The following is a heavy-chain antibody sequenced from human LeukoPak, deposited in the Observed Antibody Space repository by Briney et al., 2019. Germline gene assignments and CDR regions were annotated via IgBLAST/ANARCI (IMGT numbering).Heavy chain of an antibody. CDR1: GFSFSSFW. V-gene: IGHV3-7*01. Sequence: GGSLRLSCAASGFSFSSFWMTWVRRAPGKGLEWVGNIKQDGSEKYYVDSVKGRFTISRDNGKNSLYLQMNSLRAEDTAVYYCARDSTGYGYEEWSWGQGTLVTVSS. D-gene: IGHD5-18*01. J-gene: IGHJ5*02. CDR2: IKQDGSEK. CDR3: ARDSTGYGYEEWS.